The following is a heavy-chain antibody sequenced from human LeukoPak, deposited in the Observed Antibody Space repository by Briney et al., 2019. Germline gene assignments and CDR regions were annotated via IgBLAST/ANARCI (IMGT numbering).Heavy chain of an antibody. J-gene: IGHJ6*02. V-gene: IGHV3-30*02. CDR2: IWYDGSNK. Sequence: PGGSLRLSCAASGFTFSSYGMHWVRQAPGKGLEWVAFIWYDGSNKYYADSVKGRFTISRDNSKNTLYLQMNSLRAEDTAVYYCPVEGGGFGVWGQGTTVTVSS. CDR3: PVEGGGFGV. D-gene: IGHD3-3*01. CDR1: GFTFSSYG.